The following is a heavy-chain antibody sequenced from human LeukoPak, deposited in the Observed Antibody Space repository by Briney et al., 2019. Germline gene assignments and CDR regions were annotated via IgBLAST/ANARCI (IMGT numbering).Heavy chain of an antibody. J-gene: IGHJ6*02. CDR2: INPNSGGT. V-gene: IGHV1-2*02. D-gene: IGHD4-17*01. CDR1: GYTFTDYY. Sequence: GASVKVSCKASGYTFTDYYMHWVRQAPGQGLEWMGWINPNSGGTNYAQKFQGRVTMTRDTSISTAYMELSRLRSDDTAVYYCARFIDYGDYSGLPGDYGMDVWGQGTTVTVSS. CDR3: ARFIDYGDYSGLPGDYGMDV.